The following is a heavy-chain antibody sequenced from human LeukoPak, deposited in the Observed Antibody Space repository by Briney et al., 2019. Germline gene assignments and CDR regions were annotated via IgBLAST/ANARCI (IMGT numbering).Heavy chain of an antibody. V-gene: IGHV1-2*02. CDR2: INPNSGGT. CDR3: ARSFCSNGVCYRGEFDY. CDR1: GYTFTGYY. D-gene: IGHD2-8*01. J-gene: IGHJ4*02. Sequence: ASVKVSCKASGYTFTGYYMHWVRQAPRQGLEWMGWINPNSGGTNYAQKFQGRVTMTRDTSISTAYMELSRLRSDDTAVYYCARSFCSNGVCYRGEFDYWGQGTLVTVSS.